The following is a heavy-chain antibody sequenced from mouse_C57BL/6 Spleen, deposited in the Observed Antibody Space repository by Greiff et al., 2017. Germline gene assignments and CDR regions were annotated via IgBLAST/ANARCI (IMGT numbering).Heavy chain of an antibody. V-gene: IGHV1-69*01. CDR2: IDPSDSYT. J-gene: IGHJ1*03. D-gene: IGHD1-1*01. Sequence: VQLQQPGAELVMPGASVKLSCKASGYTFTSYWMHWVKQRPGQGLEWIGEIDPSDSYTNYNQKFKGKSTLTVDKSSSTAYMQLSSLTSEDSAVYYCARGDYYGSRRYFDVWGTGTTVTGSS. CDR3: ARGDYYGSRRYFDV. CDR1: GYTFTSYW.